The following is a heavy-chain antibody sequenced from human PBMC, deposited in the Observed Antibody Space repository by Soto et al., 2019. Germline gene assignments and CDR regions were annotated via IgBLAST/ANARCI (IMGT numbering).Heavy chain of an antibody. Sequence: EVLLLESGGGLVQPGGSLRLACAASGFTFSNYAMSWVRQAPGKGLEWVSAITGSGRATYYADSARGRFTVSRDNSQNTLYLQMNRLSGEDTAVYYCATDSSNWQNWYVDFWGRGTPVTVSS. V-gene: IGHV3-23*01. CDR2: ITGSGRAT. CDR3: ATDSSNWQNWYVDF. CDR1: GFTFSNYA. D-gene: IGHD6-13*01. J-gene: IGHJ2*01.